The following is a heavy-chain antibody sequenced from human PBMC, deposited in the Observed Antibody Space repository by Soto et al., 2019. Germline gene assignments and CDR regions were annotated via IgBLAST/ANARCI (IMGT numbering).Heavy chain of an antibody. CDR2: IIPIFGTA. CDR1: GRTFSSYA. Sequence: SVKVSCKASGRTFSSYAISWVRQAPGQGLEWMGGIIPIFGTANYAQKFQGRVTITAAESTSTASMELSSLRSEDTDVYYRASDPIVPGVTTKQNYYYHGMHLWGQGTTVTVSS. V-gene: IGHV1-69*13. J-gene: IGHJ6*02. CDR3: ASDPIVPGVTTKQNYYYHGMHL. D-gene: IGHD3-10*01.